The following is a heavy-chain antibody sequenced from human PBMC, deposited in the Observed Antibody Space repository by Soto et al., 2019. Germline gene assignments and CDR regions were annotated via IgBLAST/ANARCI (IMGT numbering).Heavy chain of an antibody. CDR3: ARQGFVSHFDY. CDR2: IYYSGST. D-gene: IGHD2-15*01. V-gene: IGHV4-39*01. J-gene: IGHJ4*02. Sequence: QLQLQESGPGLVKPSETLSLTCTVSGGSISSSSYYWGWIRQPPGKGLEWIGSIYYSGSTYYNPSRKTRVNISVDTSKNQFSLKLSSVTAADPAVYYCARQGFVSHFDYWGQGTLVTVSS. CDR1: GGSISSSSYY.